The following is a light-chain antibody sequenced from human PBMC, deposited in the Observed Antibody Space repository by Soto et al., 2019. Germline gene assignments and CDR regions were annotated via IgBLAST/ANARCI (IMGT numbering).Light chain of an antibody. CDR3: SSYTSSNTLV. CDR1: SSDVGHYNY. CDR2: DVT. V-gene: IGLV2-14*03. J-gene: IGLJ1*01. Sequence: QSALTQPASVSGSPGQSITISCTGASSDVGHYNYVSWYQQHPGKVPKLLIYDVTNRPSGVSHRFSGSKSDNTASLTISGLQAEDEADYYCSSYTSSNTLVFGTGTKLTVL.